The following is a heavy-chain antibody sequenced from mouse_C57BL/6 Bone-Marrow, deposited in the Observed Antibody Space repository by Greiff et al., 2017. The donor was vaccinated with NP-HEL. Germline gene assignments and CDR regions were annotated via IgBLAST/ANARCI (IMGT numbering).Heavy chain of an antibody. J-gene: IGHJ2*01. CDR2: IYPRSGNT. V-gene: IGHV1-81*01. CDR3: ARPYDGYPYYFDY. D-gene: IGHD2-3*01. CDR1: GYTFTSYG. Sequence: VKLVESGAELARPGASVKLSCKASGYTFTSYGISWVKQRTGQGLEWIGEIYPRSGNTYYNEKFKGKATLTADKSSSTAYMELRSLTSEDSAVYFCARPYDGYPYYFDYWGQGTTLTVSS.